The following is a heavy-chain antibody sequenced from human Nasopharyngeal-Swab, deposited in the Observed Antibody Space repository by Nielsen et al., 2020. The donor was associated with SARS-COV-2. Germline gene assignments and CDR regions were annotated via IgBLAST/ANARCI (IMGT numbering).Heavy chain of an antibody. V-gene: IGHV3-30-3*01. Sequence: GESLKISCAASGFTFSSYAMHWVRQAPGKGPEWVAVISYDGSNKYYADSVKGRFTISRDNSKNTLYLQMNSLRAEDTAVYYCASAYGGSYWYFDLWGRGTLVTVS. CDR3: ASAYGGSYWYFDL. CDR2: ISYDGSNK. J-gene: IGHJ2*01. D-gene: IGHD4-23*01. CDR1: GFTFSSYA.